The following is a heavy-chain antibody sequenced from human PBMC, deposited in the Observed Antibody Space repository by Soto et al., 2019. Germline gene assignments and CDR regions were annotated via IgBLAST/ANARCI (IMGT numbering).Heavy chain of an antibody. Sequence: GGSLRLSCAASGFTFSSYGMHWVRQAPGKGLEWVAVISYDGSNKYYADSVKGRFTISRDNSKNTLYLQMNSLRAEDTAVYYCAKVSYYDSSGSLDAFDIWGQGTMVTVSS. CDR1: GFTFSSYG. CDR2: ISYDGSNK. J-gene: IGHJ3*02. V-gene: IGHV3-30*18. D-gene: IGHD3-22*01. CDR3: AKVSYYDSSGSLDAFDI.